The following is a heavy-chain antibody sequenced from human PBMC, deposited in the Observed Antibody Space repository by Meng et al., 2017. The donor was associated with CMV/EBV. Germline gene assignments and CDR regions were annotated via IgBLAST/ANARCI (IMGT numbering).Heavy chain of an antibody. J-gene: IGHJ4*02. CDR2: NNHCGST. V-gene: IGHV4-34*01. CDR3: ARETRRYSSGWYAPLLDY. Sequence: VPLKQARAGLLTPSEAPSLTRAVSGWAFSGYYWSWIRQPPGKGLEWIGENNHCGSTNYNPSLKSRVTIPVDTSKNQFSLKLSSVTAADTAVYYCARETRRYSSGWYAPLLDYWGQGTLVTVSS. CDR1: GWAFSGYY. D-gene: IGHD6-19*01.